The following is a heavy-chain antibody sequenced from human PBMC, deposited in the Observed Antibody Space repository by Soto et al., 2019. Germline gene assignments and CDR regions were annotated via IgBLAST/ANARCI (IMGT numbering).Heavy chain of an antibody. V-gene: IGHV4-34*01. D-gene: IGHD5-12*01. CDR3: ARATRGPRGVATNSYYYYYMDV. CDR2: INHSGST. CDR1: GGSFSGYY. J-gene: IGHJ6*03. Sequence: PSETLSLTCAVYGGSFSGYYWSWIRQPPGKGLEWIGEINHSGSTNYNPSPKSRVTISVDTSKNQFSLKLSSVTAADTAVYYCARATRGPRGVATNSYYYYYMDVWGKGTTVTVSS.